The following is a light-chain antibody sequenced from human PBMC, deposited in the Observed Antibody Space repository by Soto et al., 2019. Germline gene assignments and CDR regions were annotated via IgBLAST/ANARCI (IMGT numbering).Light chain of an antibody. V-gene: IGKV1-5*03. Sequence: DIQMTQSPSTLSASVGDRVTITCRASQSISSWLAWYQQKPGKAPKHLIYKASSLESGVPSRFSGSGSGTEFTLTITSLQPDDFATYYCQQYGTYSRTFGQGTKVDIK. J-gene: IGKJ1*01. CDR2: KAS. CDR3: QQYGTYSRT. CDR1: QSISSW.